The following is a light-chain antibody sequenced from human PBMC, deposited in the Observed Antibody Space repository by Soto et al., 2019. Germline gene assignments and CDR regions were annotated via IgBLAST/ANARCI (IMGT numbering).Light chain of an antibody. V-gene: IGKV1-5*03. CDR2: KAS. J-gene: IGKJ1*01. CDR3: QQYKSYPWT. CDR1: QSISSW. Sequence: DNHMTQSPSTLSASVGYRVTITCRASQSISSWLAWYQQKPGKAPNLLICKASSLRSGVPSRFSGSGSGTEFTLTISSLQPDDSATYYCQQYKSYPWTFGQGTTGDIK.